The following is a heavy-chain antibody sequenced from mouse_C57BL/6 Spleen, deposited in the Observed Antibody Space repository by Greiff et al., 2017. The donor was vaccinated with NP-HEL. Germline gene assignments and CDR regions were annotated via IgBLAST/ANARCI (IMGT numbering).Heavy chain of an antibody. CDR2: INPNNGGT. J-gene: IGHJ3*01. CDR1: GYTFTDYY. Sequence: EVQLQQSGPELVKPGASVKISCKASGYTFTDYYMNWVKQSHGKSLEWIGDINPNNGGTSYNQKFKGKATLTVDKSSSTAYMELRSLTSEDSAVYYCARAYDYDDGSWFAYWGQGTLVTVSA. CDR3: ARAYDYDDGSWFAY. D-gene: IGHD2-4*01. V-gene: IGHV1-26*01.